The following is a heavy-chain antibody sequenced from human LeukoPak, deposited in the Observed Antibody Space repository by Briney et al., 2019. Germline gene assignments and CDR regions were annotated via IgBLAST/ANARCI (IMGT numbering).Heavy chain of an antibody. Sequence: ASVKVSCKASGGTFSSYAISWVRQAPGQGLEWMGGIIPIFGTANYAQKFQGRVTITTDESTSTAYMELRSLRSDDTAVYYCARPPRSYDSSGYAFDIWGQGTMVTVSS. CDR2: IIPIFGTA. CDR3: ARPPRSYDSSGYAFDI. J-gene: IGHJ3*02. D-gene: IGHD3-22*01. V-gene: IGHV1-69*05. CDR1: GGTFSSYA.